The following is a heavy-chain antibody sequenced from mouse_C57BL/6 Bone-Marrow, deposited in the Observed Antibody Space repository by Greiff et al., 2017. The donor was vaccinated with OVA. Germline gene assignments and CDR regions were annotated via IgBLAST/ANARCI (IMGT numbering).Heavy chain of an antibody. J-gene: IGHJ4*01. V-gene: IGHV10-1*01. CDR2: IRSKSNNYAT. D-gene: IGHD2-1*01. CDR1: GFSFNTYA. Sequence: DVHLVESGGGLVQPKGSLKLSCAASGFSFNTYAMNWVRQAPGKGLEWVARIRSKSNNYATYYADSVKDRFTISSDDSESMLYLQMNNLKTEDTAMYYCVRYGNYVGAMDYWGQGTSVTVSS. CDR3: VRYGNYVGAMDY.